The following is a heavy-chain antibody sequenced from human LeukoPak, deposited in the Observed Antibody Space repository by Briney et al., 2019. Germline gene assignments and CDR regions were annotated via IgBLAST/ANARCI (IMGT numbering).Heavy chain of an antibody. Sequence: GGSLRLSCAASGFTFSSYWMSWVRQAPGKGLEWVANVKQDGSEKNYVDSVKGRFTISRDNAKNSLYLQMNSLRAEDTAAYYCARDFPMGSYWGQGTLVTVSS. J-gene: IGHJ4*02. V-gene: IGHV3-7*03. CDR2: VKQDGSEK. CDR1: GFTFSSYW. CDR3: ARDFPMGSY. D-gene: IGHD3-10*01.